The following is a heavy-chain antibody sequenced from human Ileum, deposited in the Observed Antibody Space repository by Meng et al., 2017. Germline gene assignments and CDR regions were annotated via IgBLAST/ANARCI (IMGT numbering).Heavy chain of an antibody. J-gene: IGHJ4*02. V-gene: IGHV4-61*08. CDR3: ARDHMGSLDY. CDR2: AST. D-gene: IGHD1-26*01. Sequence: QVPRQESGPGLVRPSETLSLICTVSGGSVSRAGYQWGWIRQPPWKGLEWIGYASTNYNPSLKSRVTISLDTSRNQFSLSLSSVTAADTAVYYCARDHMGSLDYWGQGILVTVSS. CDR1: GGSVSRAGYQ.